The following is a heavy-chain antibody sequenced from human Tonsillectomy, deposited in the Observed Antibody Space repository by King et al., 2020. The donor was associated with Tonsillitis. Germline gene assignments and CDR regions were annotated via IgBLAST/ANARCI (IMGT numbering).Heavy chain of an antibody. D-gene: IGHD3-9*01. Sequence: VQLVESGGGVVQPGRSLRLPCSASGFTYSAYGMHWVRQAPGKGLEGVALIPKDGSNKYYADSVKGRFPFSRDNSKNTLYLQMNSLRAADTAVYYCARDTEYDLLPGYSGQVVYWGPGTLVTVSS. V-gene: IGHV3-33*05. CDR2: IPKDGSNK. CDR3: ARDTEYDLLPGYSGQVVY. J-gene: IGHJ4*02. CDR1: GFTYSAYG.